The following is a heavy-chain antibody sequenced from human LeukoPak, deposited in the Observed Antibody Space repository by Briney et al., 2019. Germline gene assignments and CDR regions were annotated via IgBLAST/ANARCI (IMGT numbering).Heavy chain of an antibody. V-gene: IGHV4-30-4*01. CDR2: IYYSGST. CDR1: GGSISSSSYY. CDR3: ARDPHPYYCTSVSCYENAFDI. J-gene: IGHJ3*02. Sequence: SETLSLTCTVSGGSISSSSYYWSWIRQTPGKGLEWIGHIYYSGSTYYNPSLRSRVTISVDTSKNQLSLKLSSVTAADTAVYYCARDPHPYYCTSVSCYENAFDIWGQGTMVTVSS. D-gene: IGHD2-2*01.